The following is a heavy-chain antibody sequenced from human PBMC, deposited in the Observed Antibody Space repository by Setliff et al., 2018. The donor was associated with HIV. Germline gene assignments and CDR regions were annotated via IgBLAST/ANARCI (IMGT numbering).Heavy chain of an antibody. D-gene: IGHD1-26*01. J-gene: IGHJ4*02. CDR1: GGSISSGGYY. CDR2: INHSGST. CDR3: ARIPPELDFDS. V-gene: IGHV4-61*08. Sequence: SETLSLTCTVSGGSISSGGYYWSWIRQPPGKGLEWIGEINHSGSTNYNPSLKSRVTISVDTSKNQFSLRLSSVTAADTAVYYCARIPPELDFDSWGQGTLVTVSS.